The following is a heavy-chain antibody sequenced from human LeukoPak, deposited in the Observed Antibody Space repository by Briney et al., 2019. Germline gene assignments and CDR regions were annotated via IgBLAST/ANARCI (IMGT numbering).Heavy chain of an antibody. CDR1: GYTFTRYG. V-gene: IGHV1-18*01. CDR2: ISAYNGNT. CDR3: ARSVPADAFDI. Sequence: GASVKVSCKASGYTFTRYGISWGRQAPGQGVEWMGWISAYNGNTNYAQKLQGRVTMTTDTYTSTDYMELRSLRSDDTAVYYCARSVPADAFDIWGQGTMVTVSS. J-gene: IGHJ3*02.